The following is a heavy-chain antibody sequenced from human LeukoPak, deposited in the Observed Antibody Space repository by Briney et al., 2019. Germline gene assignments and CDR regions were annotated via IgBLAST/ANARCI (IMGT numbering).Heavy chain of an antibody. J-gene: IGHJ6*04. Sequence: GGSLRLSCAASGFTFSSYSMNWIRQAPGKGLEWVSSISGGSSYIYYADSVKGRFTISRANSKNSLYLQMNSPRAEDTAVYYCAELGITMIGGVWGKGATVTISS. CDR3: AELGITMIGGV. V-gene: IGHV3-21*01. CDR1: GFTFSSYS. D-gene: IGHD3-10*02. CDR2: ISGGSSYI.